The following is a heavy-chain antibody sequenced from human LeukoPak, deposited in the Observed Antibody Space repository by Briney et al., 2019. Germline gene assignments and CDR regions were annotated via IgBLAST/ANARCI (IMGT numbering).Heavy chain of an antibody. D-gene: IGHD2-2*01. CDR3: ARDQSCSTTSCLDPEYFQY. CDR1: GFTFSTYS. Sequence: GGSLRLSCAVSGFTFSTYSMNWVRQAPGKGLEWVSYISSSSSTTYYADSVKGRFTISRDNAKNSLYLQMNSLRDEDTAVYYCARDQSCSTTSCLDPEYFQYWGQGTLVTVSS. J-gene: IGHJ1*01. CDR2: ISSSSSTT. V-gene: IGHV3-48*02.